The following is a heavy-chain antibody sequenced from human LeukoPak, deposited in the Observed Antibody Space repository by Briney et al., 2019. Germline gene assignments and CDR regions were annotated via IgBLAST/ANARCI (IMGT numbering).Heavy chain of an antibody. D-gene: IGHD3-3*01. V-gene: IGHV1-69*06. CDR3: ARGYYDFWSGSVAWGAFDI. CDR1: GGTFSSYA. Sequence: ASVKVSCKASGGTFSSYAISWVRQAPGQGLEWMGGIIPIFGTANYAQKFQGRVTITADKSTSTAYMELSSLRSEDTAVYYCARGYYDFWSGSVAWGAFDIWGQGTMVTVSS. J-gene: IGHJ3*02. CDR2: IIPIFGTA.